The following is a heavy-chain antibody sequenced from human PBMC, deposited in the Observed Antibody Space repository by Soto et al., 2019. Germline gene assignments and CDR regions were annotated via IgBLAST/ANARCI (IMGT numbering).Heavy chain of an antibody. J-gene: IGHJ5*02. V-gene: IGHV4-61*01. CDR1: GGSISSSSYY. D-gene: IGHD3-10*01. CDR3: ARDSRVRGSPLWWFDP. Sequence: SETLSLTCTVSGGSISSSSYYWGWIRQPPGKGLEWIGYIYYSGSTNYNPSLKSRVTISVDTSKNQFSLKLSSVTAADTAVYYCARDSRVRGSPLWWFDPWGQGTLVTVSS. CDR2: IYYSGST.